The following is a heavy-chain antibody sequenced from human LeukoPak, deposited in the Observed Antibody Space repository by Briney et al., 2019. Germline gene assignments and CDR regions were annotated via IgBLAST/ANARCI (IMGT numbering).Heavy chain of an antibody. CDR3: AKDRLGYSISWPFDY. J-gene: IGHJ4*02. D-gene: IGHD6-13*01. CDR1: GFTFSRYD. V-gene: IGHV3-23*03. Sequence: GGSLRLSCAASGFTFSRYDLSWVRQAPGKGLECVSTIGRDVSSTYYADSVKGRFTISRDNSKNTLYLQMNSLRAEDTAVYYCAKDRLGYSISWPFDYWGQGTLVTVSS. CDR2: IGRDVSST.